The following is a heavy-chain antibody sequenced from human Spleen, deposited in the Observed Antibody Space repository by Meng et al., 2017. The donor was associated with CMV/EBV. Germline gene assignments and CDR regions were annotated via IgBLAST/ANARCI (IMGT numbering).Heavy chain of an antibody. V-gene: IGHV3-11*04. Sequence: AASGFTFSDYYMSWIRQAPGKGLEWVSYISSSGSTIYYADSVKGRFTISRDNAKNSLYLQMNSLRAEDTAVYYCARASWTAAGRLDYWGQGTLVTVSS. D-gene: IGHD6-13*01. CDR1: GFTFSDYY. CDR2: ISSSGSTI. CDR3: ARASWTAAGRLDY. J-gene: IGHJ4*02.